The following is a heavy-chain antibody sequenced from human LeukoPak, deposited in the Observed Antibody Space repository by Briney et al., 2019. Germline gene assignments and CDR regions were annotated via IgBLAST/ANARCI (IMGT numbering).Heavy chain of an antibody. Sequence: SSETLSPTCTVSGGSISINTYYWSWIRQPPGKGLEWIGQIYYSGSTYYNPSLKSRVTISLDTSKSQFSLKLTSVTAADTAVYYCAREFHPWGQGTLVSVSS. CDR2: IYYSGST. V-gene: IGHV4-61*01. CDR3: AREFHP. CDR1: GGSISINTYY. J-gene: IGHJ5*02.